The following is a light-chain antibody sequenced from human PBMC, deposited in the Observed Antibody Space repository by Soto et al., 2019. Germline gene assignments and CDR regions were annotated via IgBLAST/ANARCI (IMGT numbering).Light chain of an antibody. CDR1: QSISSW. J-gene: IGKJ1*01. CDR2: DAS. V-gene: IGKV1-5*01. CDR3: QQYGSSPWT. Sequence: IQMTQTPSTLSASVGDRLTITCRASQSISSWLAWYQQKPGKXPKXXIYDASSLESGVPSRFSGSGSGTDFTLTISRLEPEDCAVYDGQQYGSSPWTFGQGTKVDIK.